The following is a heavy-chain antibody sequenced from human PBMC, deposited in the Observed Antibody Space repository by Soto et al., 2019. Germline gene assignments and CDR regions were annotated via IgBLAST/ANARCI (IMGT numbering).Heavy chain of an antibody. V-gene: IGHV1-2*02. D-gene: IGHD6-6*01. J-gene: IGHJ6*02. Sequence: ASVKVSCKASGYTFTGYYMHCVRQAPGQGLEWMGWINPNSGGTNYAQKFQGRVTMTRDTSISTAYMELSRLRSDDTAVYYCARVTGSSSPVRANYYYYYGMDVWGQGTTVTVSS. CDR1: GYTFTGYY. CDR2: INPNSGGT. CDR3: ARVTGSSSPVRANYYYYYGMDV.